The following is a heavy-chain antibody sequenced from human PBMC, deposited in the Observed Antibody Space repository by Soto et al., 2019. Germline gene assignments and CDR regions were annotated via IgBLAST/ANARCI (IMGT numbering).Heavy chain of an antibody. CDR3: ARSTDVYYGSGSYHPIDY. CDR2: ISSNGGST. D-gene: IGHD3-10*01. V-gene: IGHV3-64*01. CDR1: GFTFSSYA. J-gene: IGHJ4*02. Sequence: PGGSLRLSCAASGFTFSSYAMHWVRQAPGKGLEYVSAISSNGGSTYYANSVKGRFTISRDNSKNTLYLQMGSLRAEDMAVYYCARSTDVYYGSGSYHPIDYWGQGTLVTVSS.